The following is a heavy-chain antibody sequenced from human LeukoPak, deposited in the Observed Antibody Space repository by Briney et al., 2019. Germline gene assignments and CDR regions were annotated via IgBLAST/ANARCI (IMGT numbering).Heavy chain of an antibody. J-gene: IGHJ4*02. CDR1: GGSISSGSYY. D-gene: IGHD6-13*01. CDR2: IYTSGST. Sequence: PSETLSLTCTVSGGSISSGSYYWSWIRQPAGKGLEWIGRIYTSGSTNYNPSLKSRVTISVDTSKNQFSLKLSSVTAADTAVYYCARGLYSSSWQEATYWGQGTLVTVSS. V-gene: IGHV4-61*02. CDR3: ARGLYSSSWQEATY.